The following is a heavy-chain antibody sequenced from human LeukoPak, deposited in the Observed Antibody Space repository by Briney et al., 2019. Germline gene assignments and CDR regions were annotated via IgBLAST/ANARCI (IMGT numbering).Heavy chain of an antibody. CDR2: IYHSGST. V-gene: IGHV4-39*07. CDR3: ARSPYGDYVDY. D-gene: IGHD4-17*01. CDR1: GGSISSSSYY. Sequence: PSETLSLTCTVSGGSISSSSYYWGWIRQPPGKGLEWIGEIYHSGSTNYNPSLKSRVTISVDKSKNQFSLKLSSVTAADTAVYYCARSPYGDYVDYWGQGTLVTVSS. J-gene: IGHJ4*02.